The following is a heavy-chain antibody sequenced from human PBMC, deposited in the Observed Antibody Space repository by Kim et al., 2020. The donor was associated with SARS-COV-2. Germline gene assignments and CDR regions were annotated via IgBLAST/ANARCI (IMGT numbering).Heavy chain of an antibody. J-gene: IGHJ6*02. V-gene: IGHV1-69*01. D-gene: IGHD5-18*01. CDR3: ARIDTAIINHYGMDV. Sequence: FPGRFTFPADESTSTAYMELSSLRSEDTAVYYCARIDTAIINHYGMDVWGQGTTVTVSS.